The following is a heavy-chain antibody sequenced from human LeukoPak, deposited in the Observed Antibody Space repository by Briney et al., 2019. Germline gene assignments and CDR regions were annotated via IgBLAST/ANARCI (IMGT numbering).Heavy chain of an antibody. CDR3: ARGLRSGGSCCFDY. J-gene: IGHJ4*02. CDR2: IYYSGSA. D-gene: IGHD2-15*01. V-gene: IGHV4-39*01. CDR1: GGSITSSTYY. Sequence: PSETLSLTCTVSGGSITSSTYYWGWIRQPPGKGLEWIGDIYYSGSAYYNPSLKSRVTISVDTAKNQFSLKLSSVTAADTAVYYCARGLRSGGSCCFDYWGQGTLVTVSS.